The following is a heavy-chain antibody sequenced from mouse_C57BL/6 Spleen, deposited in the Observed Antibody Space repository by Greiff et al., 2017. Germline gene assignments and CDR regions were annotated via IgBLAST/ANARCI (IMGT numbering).Heavy chain of an antibody. CDR1: GYTFTDYY. CDR2: INPNNGGT. J-gene: IGHJ4*01. D-gene: IGHD2-1*01. CDR3: ARSSYYGNYYAMDD. Sequence: VQLQQSGPELVKPGASVKISCKASGYTFTDYYMNWVKQSHGKSLEWIGDINPNNGGTRYNQKFKGKATLTVDKSSSTAYMELRSLTSEDSAVYYCARSSYYGNYYAMDDWGQGTSVTVSS. V-gene: IGHV1-26*01.